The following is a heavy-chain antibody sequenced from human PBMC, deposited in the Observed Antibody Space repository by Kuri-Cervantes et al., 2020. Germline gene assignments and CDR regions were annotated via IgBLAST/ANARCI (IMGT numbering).Heavy chain of an antibody. V-gene: IGHV1-2*02. CDR2: INPKSGVT. J-gene: IGHJ4*02. CDR1: GGTFSSYA. CDR3: ARELSSSGTSGAY. D-gene: IGHD3-10*01. Sequence: ASVKVSFKASGGTFSSYAIIWVRQAPGQGLEWMGWINPKSGVTNYAQKFQGRVTMTRDTSIRTAYMEVSRLRSDDTAVYYCARELSSSGTSGAYWGQGALVTVSS.